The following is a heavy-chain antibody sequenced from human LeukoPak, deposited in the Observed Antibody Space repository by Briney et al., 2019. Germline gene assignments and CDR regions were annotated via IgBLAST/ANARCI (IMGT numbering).Heavy chain of an antibody. Sequence: SQTLSLTCTVSGGPISSGGFSWTWIRQPPGKGLEWIGYIFQSGSPSYNPSLRSRVTISVDTSTNQFSLRLSSVTAADTAMYYCARDRAGLGLLDFWGQGTMVTVFS. CDR1: GGPISSGGFS. J-gene: IGHJ3*01. D-gene: IGHD1-26*01. CDR2: IFQSGSP. V-gene: IGHV4-30-2*01. CDR3: ARDRAGLGLLDF.